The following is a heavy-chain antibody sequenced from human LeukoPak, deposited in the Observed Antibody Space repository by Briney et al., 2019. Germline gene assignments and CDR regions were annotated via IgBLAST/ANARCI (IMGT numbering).Heavy chain of an antibody. V-gene: IGHV3-23*01. CDR2: ISGSGGNT. CDR1: GFTFNNYA. CDR3: AKALIPLTTVTTDHY. D-gene: IGHD4-17*01. J-gene: IGHJ4*02. Sequence: GSLRLSCAASGFTFNNYAMSWVRQAPGKGLDWVSLISGSGGNTYYADSVKGRFTISRDNSKSTLYLQMNSLRAEDTAVYYCAKALIPLTTVTTDHYWGQGTLVTVSS.